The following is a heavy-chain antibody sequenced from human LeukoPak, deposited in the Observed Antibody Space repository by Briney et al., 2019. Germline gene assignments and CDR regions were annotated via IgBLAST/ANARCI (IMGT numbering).Heavy chain of an antibody. J-gene: IGHJ4*02. D-gene: IGHD5-12*01. CDR3: ARVRERGFSGYDWRHFDY. Sequence: SVKVSCKASGDTFSTYAFSWVRQTPGQGLEWMGGIIPILATANYAQKFQGRVTITADESTSTAYMELSSLRSEDTAVYYCARVRERGFSGYDWRHFDYWGQGALVTVSS. CDR2: IIPILATA. CDR1: GDTFSTYA. V-gene: IGHV1-69*01.